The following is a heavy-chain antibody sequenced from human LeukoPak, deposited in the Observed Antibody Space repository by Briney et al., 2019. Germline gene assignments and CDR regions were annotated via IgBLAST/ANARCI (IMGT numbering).Heavy chain of an antibody. J-gene: IGHJ4*02. Sequence: GESLKISCEGSGYSFTSYWIVWVRQMPGKGLEWMGIIYPGDSATRYSPSFQGQVTISADKSISTAYLQWSSLKASDTAMYYCARAMTMVRYFDFWGQGILVTVSS. D-gene: IGHD3-10*01. CDR1: GYSFTSYW. V-gene: IGHV5-51*01. CDR2: IYPGDSAT. CDR3: ARAMTMVRYFDF.